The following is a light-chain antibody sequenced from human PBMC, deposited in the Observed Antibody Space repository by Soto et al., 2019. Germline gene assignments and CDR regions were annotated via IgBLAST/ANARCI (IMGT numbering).Light chain of an antibody. CDR3: QQYNSWLT. CDR2: DAS. V-gene: IGKV3-15*01. J-gene: IGKJ4*01. Sequence: VVMTQTPATLSVSPGGRVTLSFRASQSVSYHVAWYQQKPGQTPRLVIYDASIRASGIPARFSGSGSGTEFSLTISSLQSEDFAIYYCQQYNSWLTFGGGTKVDIK. CDR1: QSVSYH.